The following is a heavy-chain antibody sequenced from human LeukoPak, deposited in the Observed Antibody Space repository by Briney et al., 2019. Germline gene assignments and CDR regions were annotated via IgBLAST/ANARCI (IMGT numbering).Heavy chain of an antibody. D-gene: IGHD3-3*01. Sequence: PGGSLRLSCAASGFTFSDHYMDWVRQAPGKGLEWVAVIWYDGSNKYYADSVKGRFTISRDNSKNTLYLQMNSLRAEDTAVYYCARADDFWSGYLVYYYYGMDVWGQGTTVTVSS. CDR1: GFTFSDHY. J-gene: IGHJ6*02. V-gene: IGHV3-33*08. CDR3: ARADDFWSGYLVYYYYGMDV. CDR2: IWYDGSNK.